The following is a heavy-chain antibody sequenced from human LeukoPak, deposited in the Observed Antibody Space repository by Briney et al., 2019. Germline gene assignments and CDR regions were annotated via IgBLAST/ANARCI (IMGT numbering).Heavy chain of an antibody. V-gene: IGHV1-18*01. Sequence: GASVKVSCKASGYTFHNYTINWVRQAPGQGLEWIGWVSTYNHNTKYVQKFHDRVTMTADTSTSTAHMELRSLTSDDTAVYYCARAWDYGDRGEIYSWGQEPWSASPQ. D-gene: IGHD4-17*01. J-gene: IGHJ5*01. CDR1: GYTFHNYT. CDR2: VSTYNHNT. CDR3: ARAWDYGDRGEIYS.